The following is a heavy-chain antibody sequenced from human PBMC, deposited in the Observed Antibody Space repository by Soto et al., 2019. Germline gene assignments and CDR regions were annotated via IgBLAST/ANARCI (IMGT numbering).Heavy chain of an antibody. CDR2: ISYDGSNK. D-gene: IGHD1-1*01. V-gene: IGHV3-30-3*01. CDR1: GFTFSSYA. CDR3: ARDQRYYYYHGMHL. Sequence: LRLSCAASGFTFSSYAMHWVRQAPGKGLEWVAVISYDGSNKYYADSVKGRFTISRDNSKNTLYLQMSSLRAEDTAVYYFARDQRYYYYHGMHLWGQGTTVTVSS. J-gene: IGHJ6*02.